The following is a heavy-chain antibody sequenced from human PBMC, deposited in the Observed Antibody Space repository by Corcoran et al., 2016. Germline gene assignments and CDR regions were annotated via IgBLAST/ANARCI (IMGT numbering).Heavy chain of an antibody. CDR2: INPSGGST. CDR1: GYTFTSYY. Sequence: QVQLVQSGAEVKKPGASVKVSCKASGYTFTSYYMHWVRQAPGQGLEWMGIINPSGGSTSYAQKFQGRVTMTRDTSTSTVYMELSSLRSEDTAVYYCARDREVYASLYYYYGMDVWGQGTTVTVSS. V-gene: IGHV1-46*01. CDR3: ARDREVYASLYYYYGMDV. J-gene: IGHJ6*02. D-gene: IGHD2-8*01.